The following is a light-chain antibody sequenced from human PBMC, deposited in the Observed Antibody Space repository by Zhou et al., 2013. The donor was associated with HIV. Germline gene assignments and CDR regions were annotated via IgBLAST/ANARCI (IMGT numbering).Light chain of an antibody. CDR1: QSISSW. CDR2: KH. Sequence: DIQMTQSPSTLSASVGDRVTITCRASQSISSWLAWYQQKPGKAPKLLIYKHHLQSGVPSRFSGSGSGADFTLTINSLQPEDFATYFCQQSYSVPPTFGQGTKLEI. V-gene: IGKV1-39*01. J-gene: IGKJ2*01. CDR3: QQSYSVPPT.